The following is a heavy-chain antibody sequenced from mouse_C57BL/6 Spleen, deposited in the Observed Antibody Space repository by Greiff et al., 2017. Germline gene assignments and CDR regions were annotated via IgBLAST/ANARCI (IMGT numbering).Heavy chain of an antibody. CDR3: SYKYFDV. CDR2: IDPSDSYT. V-gene: IGHV1-50*01. CDR1: GYTFTSYW. J-gene: IGHJ1*03. Sequence: VQLQQSGAELVKPGASVKLSCKASGYTFTSYWMQWVKQRPGQGLEWIGEIDPSDSYTNYNQKFKGKATLTVDTSSSTAYMQLSSLTSEDSAVYYCSYKYFDVWGTGTTVTVSS. D-gene: IGHD2-10*01.